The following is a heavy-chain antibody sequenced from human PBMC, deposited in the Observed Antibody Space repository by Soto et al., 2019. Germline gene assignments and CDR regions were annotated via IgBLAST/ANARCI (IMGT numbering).Heavy chain of an antibody. D-gene: IGHD6-19*01. CDR2: IYSGGST. CDR3: AKSGGNGWFADAFDV. V-gene: IGHV3-53*01. CDR1: GFIVSSYY. J-gene: IGHJ3*01. Sequence: EVLLVESGGGLIQPGGSLRLSCAGSGFIVSSYYMSWVRQAPGKGLEWISVIYSGGSTYYADSVKGRFTISRDNSENTLYLQLNSLRAEDTAVYYCAKSGGNGWFADAFDVWGQGTMVTVSS.